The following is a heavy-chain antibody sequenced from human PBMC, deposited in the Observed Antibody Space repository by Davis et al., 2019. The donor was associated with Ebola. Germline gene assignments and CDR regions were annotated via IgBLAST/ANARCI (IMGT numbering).Heavy chain of an antibody. CDR1: GFTFSSYS. D-gene: IGHD2-15*01. J-gene: IGHJ3*02. V-gene: IGHV3-21*01. CDR3: ASLSLEYCSGGSCYSNDAFDI. CDR2: ISSSSSYI. Sequence: GGSLRPSCAASGFTFSSYSMNWVRQAPGKGLEWVSSISSSSSYIYYADSVKGRFTISRDNSKNTLYLQMNSLRAEDTAVYYCASLSLEYCSGGSCYSNDAFDIWGQGTMVTVSS.